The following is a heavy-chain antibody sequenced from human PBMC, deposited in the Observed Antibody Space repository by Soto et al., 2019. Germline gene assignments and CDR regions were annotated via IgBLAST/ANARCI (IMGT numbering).Heavy chain of an antibody. J-gene: IGHJ4*02. D-gene: IGHD4-17*01. CDR1: GYTFDIYG. CDR2: ISAHNGVT. V-gene: IGHV1-18*01. CDR3: ARGDFGDYRTCDY. Sequence: QVQLLQSGAELKKPGASVKVSCKTSGYTFDIYGITWLRQAPGQGLEWVGGISAHNGVTHYSQNLQGRVTMTTDTPTSTAYMELRSLRSDDTAVYYCARGDFGDYRTCDYWGQGTLVTVSS.